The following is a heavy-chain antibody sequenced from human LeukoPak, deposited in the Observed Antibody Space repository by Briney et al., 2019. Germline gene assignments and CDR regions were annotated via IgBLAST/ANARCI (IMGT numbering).Heavy chain of an antibody. J-gene: IGHJ4*02. D-gene: IGHD3-22*01. CDR1: GASPSSRGYY. V-gene: IGHV4-31*03. CDR2: IYNTGTT. CDR3: AGDLDFASGYYLHY. Sequence: SQTLSLTCTVSGASPSSRGYYWSWVRQHPEKGLEWIGYIYNTGTTYYNPSLKSRITISADTSKNQFSLKMTSVTAADTAVYYCAGDLDFASGYYLHYWGQGTLVTVSS.